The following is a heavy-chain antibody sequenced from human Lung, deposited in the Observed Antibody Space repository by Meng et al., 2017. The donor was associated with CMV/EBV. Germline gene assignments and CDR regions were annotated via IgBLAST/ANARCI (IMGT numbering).Heavy chain of an antibody. CDR3: VRSSGWSRFDY. V-gene: IGHV1-2*02. D-gene: IGHD6-19*01. CDR2: VNSNNDAT. CDR1: GFTCSDYY. Sequence: QVKLVQSGVGMTKPGASVKVPCTASGFTCSDYYLHWVRQAPGQGLEWMGWVNSNNDATKYARKLQGRVSMTRDTSSSTAHMELRRLMSDDTAVYYCVRSSGWSRFDYWGQGTLVTVSS. J-gene: IGHJ4*02.